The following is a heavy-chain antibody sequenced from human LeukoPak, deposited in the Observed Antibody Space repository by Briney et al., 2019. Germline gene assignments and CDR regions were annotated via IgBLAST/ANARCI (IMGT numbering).Heavy chain of an antibody. Sequence: SETLSLTCTVSGGSVSSGSYYWSWIRQPPGKGLEWIGYIYYSGSTNYNPSLKSRVTMSVDTSKNQFSLKLSSVTAADTAVYYCARDSSGYRDDAFDIWGQGTMVTVSS. CDR3: ARDSSGYRDDAFDI. J-gene: IGHJ3*02. CDR2: IYYSGST. CDR1: GGSVSSGSYY. V-gene: IGHV4-61*01. D-gene: IGHD3-22*01.